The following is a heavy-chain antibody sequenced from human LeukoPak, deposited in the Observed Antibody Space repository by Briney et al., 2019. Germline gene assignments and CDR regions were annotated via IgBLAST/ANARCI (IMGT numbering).Heavy chain of an antibody. J-gene: IGHJ5*02. V-gene: IGHV3-74*01. CDR1: GFAFSTYW. Sequence: PGGSLRLSCAASGFAFSTYWMHWVRQASGKGLVWVSRINGDGSSTSYADYVKGRFTISRDNAKNTLYLQMNSLRAEDTAVYYCARDQGYQVVDPWGQGTLVTVSS. D-gene: IGHD2-2*01. CDR2: INGDGSST. CDR3: ARDQGYQVVDP.